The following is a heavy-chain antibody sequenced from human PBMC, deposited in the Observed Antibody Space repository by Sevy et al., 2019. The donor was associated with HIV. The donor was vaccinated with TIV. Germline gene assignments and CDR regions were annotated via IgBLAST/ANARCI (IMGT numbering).Heavy chain of an antibody. D-gene: IGHD3-22*01. CDR2: IYYSGST. CDR1: GGSISSSSYY. CDR3: ARNRVRSSGRRLEAFDI. J-gene: IGHJ3*02. V-gene: IGHV4-39*01. Sequence: SETLSLTCTVSGGSISSSSYYWGWIRQPPGKGLEWIGSIYYSGSTYYNPSLKSRVTISVDTSKNQFSLKLSSVTAADTAVYYCARNRVRSSGRRLEAFDIWGQGTMVTVSS.